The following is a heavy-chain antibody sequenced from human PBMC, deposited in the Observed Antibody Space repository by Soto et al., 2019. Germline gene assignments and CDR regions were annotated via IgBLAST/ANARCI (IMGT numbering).Heavy chain of an antibody. CDR3: ASPAAAAGTTPHSDCDY. CDR2: INAGNGNT. CDR1: GYTFTSYA. D-gene: IGHD6-13*01. J-gene: IGHJ4*02. V-gene: IGHV1-3*01. Sequence: ASVKVSCKASGYTFTSYAMHWVRQAPGQRLEWMGWINAGNGNTKYSQKFQGRVTITRDTSASTAYMELSSLRSEDTAVYYCASPAAAAGTTPHSDCDYWGQGTLVTVSS.